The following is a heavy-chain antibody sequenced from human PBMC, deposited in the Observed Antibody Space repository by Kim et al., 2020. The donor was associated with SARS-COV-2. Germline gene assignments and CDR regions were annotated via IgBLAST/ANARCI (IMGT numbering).Heavy chain of an antibody. CDR1: GFTFSSYG. V-gene: IGHV3-30*18. CDR3: AKAWSFGESYVFDY. D-gene: IGHD3-10*01. CDR2: ISYDGSNK. Sequence: GGSLRLSCAASGFTFSSYGMHWVRQAPGKGLEWVAVISYDGSNKYYADSVKGRFTISRDNSKNTLYLQMNSLRAEDTAVYYCAKAWSFGESYVFDYWGQGTLVTVSS. J-gene: IGHJ4*02.